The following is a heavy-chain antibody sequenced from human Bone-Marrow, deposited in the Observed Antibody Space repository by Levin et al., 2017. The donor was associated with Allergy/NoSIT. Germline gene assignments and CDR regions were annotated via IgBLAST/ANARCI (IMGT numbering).Heavy chain of an antibody. J-gene: IGHJ6*02. CDR2: ISSSSSTI. CDR1: GFTFSSYS. Sequence: GGSLRLSCAASGFTFSSYSMNWVRQAPGKGLEWVSYISSSSSTIYYADSVKGRFTISRDNAKNSLYLQMNSLRDEDTAVYYCARVDADPERMQTTVTDYYYYGMDVWGQGTTVTVSS. CDR3: ARVDADPERMQTTVTDYYYYGMDV. D-gene: IGHD4-17*01. V-gene: IGHV3-48*02.